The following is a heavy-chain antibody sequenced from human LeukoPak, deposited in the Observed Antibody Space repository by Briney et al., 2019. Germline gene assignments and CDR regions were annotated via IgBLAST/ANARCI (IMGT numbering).Heavy chain of an antibody. V-gene: IGHV3-23*01. Sequence: GGSLRLSCAASGLTFRSYGMSWVRQAPGKGLEWVSAIGGRDGSTYYADSVKGRFTISRDNSKNTLYVQMNSLRAEDTAVYYCAKGHYYGSGSLDYWGQGTLVTVSS. CDR1: GLTFRSYG. J-gene: IGHJ4*02. CDR2: IGGRDGST. D-gene: IGHD3-10*01. CDR3: AKGHYYGSGSLDY.